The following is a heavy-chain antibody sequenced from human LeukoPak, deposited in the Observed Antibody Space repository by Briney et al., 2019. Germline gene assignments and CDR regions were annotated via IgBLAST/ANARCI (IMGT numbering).Heavy chain of an antibody. Sequence: SETLSLTCTASGGSISSFYWSWIRQSAGKGLEWIGRIYSSGSTNYNPSLKSRVTMSVDTSKNQFSLKLSSVTAADTAVYYCARSLTYYYGSGTWGNWFDPWGQGTLVTVSS. CDR1: GGSISSFY. CDR3: ARSLTYYYGSGTWGNWFDP. J-gene: IGHJ5*02. CDR2: IYSSGST. V-gene: IGHV4-4*07. D-gene: IGHD3-10*01.